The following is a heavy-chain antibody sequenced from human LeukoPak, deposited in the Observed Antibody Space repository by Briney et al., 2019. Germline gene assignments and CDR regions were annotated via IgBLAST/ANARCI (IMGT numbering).Heavy chain of an antibody. J-gene: IGHJ6*03. CDR3: ARDQVVNYYYYMDV. D-gene: IGHD2-2*01. V-gene: IGHV3-21*06. Sequence: PGGSLRLSCAASGFTFSSYTMNWVRQAPGKGLEWVSSITSGSSYIYYADSVKGRFTISRDNAKNSLSLQMNSLRAEDTAVYYCARDQVVNYYYYMDVWGKGTTVTVSS. CDR2: ITSGSSYI. CDR1: GFTFSSYT.